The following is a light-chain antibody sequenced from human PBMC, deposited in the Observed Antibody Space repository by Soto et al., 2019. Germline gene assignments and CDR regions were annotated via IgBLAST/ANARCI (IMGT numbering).Light chain of an antibody. CDR2: GAS. CDR1: QSVSNN. Sequence: EIVMTQSPATLSVSPLERATLSCIASQSVSNNLAWYQQKPGQPPRLLIYGASTRATGTPARFSGSGSGTEFTLTISSLQSEDFAVYYCQQYNNWTPWTFGQGTKVDIK. CDR3: QQYNNWTPWT. V-gene: IGKV3-15*01. J-gene: IGKJ1*01.